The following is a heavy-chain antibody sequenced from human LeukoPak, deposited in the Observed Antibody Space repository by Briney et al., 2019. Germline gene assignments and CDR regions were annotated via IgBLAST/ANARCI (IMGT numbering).Heavy chain of an antibody. Sequence: SVKVSCKASGYTFTSYGISWVRQAPGQGLEWMGGIIPIFGTAKHAQKFQGRVTISADESTSTAYMELSSLRSEDTAVYYCARDQLNMVRGVRPYYYYYMDVWGKGTTVTVSS. V-gene: IGHV1-69*13. CDR1: GYTFTSYG. CDR3: ARDQLNMVRGVRPYYYYYMDV. CDR2: IIPIFGTA. J-gene: IGHJ6*03. D-gene: IGHD3-10*01.